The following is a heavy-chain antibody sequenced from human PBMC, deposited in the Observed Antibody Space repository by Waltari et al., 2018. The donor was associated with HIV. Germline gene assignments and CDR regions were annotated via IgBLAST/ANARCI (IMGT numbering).Heavy chain of an antibody. CDR2: INPNSGGT. CDR1: GYTFTGYY. Sequence: QVQLVQSGAEVKKPGASVKVSCKASGYTFTGYYMHWVRQAPGQGLEWMGWINPNSGGTNYAHKFQGRVTMTRHTSISTAYMELSRVRSDDTAVFYCARVVIDGLGLLWFGESGQFDYWGQGTLVTVSS. V-gene: IGHV1-2*07. CDR3: ARVVIDGLGLLWFGESGQFDY. J-gene: IGHJ4*02. D-gene: IGHD3-10*01.